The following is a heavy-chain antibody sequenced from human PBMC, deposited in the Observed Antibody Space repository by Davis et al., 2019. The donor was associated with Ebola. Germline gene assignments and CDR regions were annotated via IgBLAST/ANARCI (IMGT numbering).Heavy chain of an antibody. Sequence: SETLSLTCTVSGYAITDGEYSWTWIRQSPGRGLEWIWFVFRTVYSHYNPSLEGRVTFSVDTSKNQFSLKLSSVTAADTAVYYCARVFNYDVWSGSLGGGHDSHYFDLWGQGTLVAISS. D-gene: IGHD3-3*01. CDR3: ARVFNYDVWSGSLGGGHDSHYFDL. CDR1: GYAITDGEYS. CDR2: VFRTVYS. J-gene: IGHJ4*02. V-gene: IGHV4-30-4*08.